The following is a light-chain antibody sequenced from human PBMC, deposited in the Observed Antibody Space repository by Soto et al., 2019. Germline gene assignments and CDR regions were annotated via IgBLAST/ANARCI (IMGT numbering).Light chain of an antibody. CDR2: AAS. J-gene: IGKJ1*01. CDR1: QGISSF. V-gene: IGKV1-9*01. Sequence: DIQLTQSPSFLSASIGDRVTFTCRASQGISSFLAWYQHTPGKAPKLLIYAASTLQSGVPSRFSGSGSGRECTITISSLQPEDFATYYCQQLSGYPWTFGQGTKVEIK. CDR3: QQLSGYPWT.